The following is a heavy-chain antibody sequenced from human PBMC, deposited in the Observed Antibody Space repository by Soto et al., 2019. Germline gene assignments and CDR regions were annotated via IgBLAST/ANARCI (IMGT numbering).Heavy chain of an antibody. CDR2: IYYSGNT. V-gene: IGHV4-59*08. J-gene: IGHJ3*02. CDR1: GGSISSYY. D-gene: IGHD3-10*01. CDR3: ARHAVRGNRAFDI. Sequence: QVQLQESGPGLVKPSETLSLTCTVSGGSISSYYWSWIRQPPGKGLECIGYIYYSGNTNYNPSLKSRVTISVDTSKNQFSLKLSSVTAADTAVYYCARHAVRGNRAFDIWGQGTMVTVSS.